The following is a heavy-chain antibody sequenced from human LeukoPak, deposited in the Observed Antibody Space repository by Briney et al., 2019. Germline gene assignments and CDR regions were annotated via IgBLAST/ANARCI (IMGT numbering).Heavy chain of an antibody. J-gene: IGHJ4*02. CDR2: IHYDGDS. D-gene: IGHD6-6*01. CDR1: GGSIRNYY. CDR3: ATTFYSTSSRYFEY. V-gene: IGHV4-59*01. Sequence: SETLSLTCSVSGGSIRNYYWSWIRPPPTKGLEWIGYIHYDGDSNYNPSLKSRVTISVDTYKSQVSLKLSSVTAADTAMYYCATTFYSTSSRYFEYWGQGTLVTVSS.